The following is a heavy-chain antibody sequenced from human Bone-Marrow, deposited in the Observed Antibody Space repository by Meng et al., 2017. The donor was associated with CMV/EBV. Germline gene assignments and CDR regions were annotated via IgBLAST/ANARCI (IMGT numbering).Heavy chain of an antibody. V-gene: IGHV3-48*04. Sequence: GGSLRLSCAASGFTFSSYWMHWVRQAPGKGLEWVSYISSSGSTIYYADSVKGRFTISRDNAKNSLYLQMNSLRAEDTAVYYCARIYYDFWSGYYKGGYYFDYWGQGTLVTASS. CDR2: ISSSGSTI. J-gene: IGHJ4*02. D-gene: IGHD3-3*01. CDR1: GFTFSSYW. CDR3: ARIYYDFWSGYYKGGYYFDY.